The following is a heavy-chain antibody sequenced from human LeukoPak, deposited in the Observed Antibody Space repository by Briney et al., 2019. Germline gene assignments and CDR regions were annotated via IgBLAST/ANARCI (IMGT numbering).Heavy chain of an antibody. J-gene: IGHJ4*02. D-gene: IGHD5-18*01. CDR2: IRYDGSIK. V-gene: IGHV3-30*02. CDR1: GFIFSSYG. CDR3: AKDKYSPFDY. Sequence: GGSLRLSCAASGFIFSSYGMHWVRQDPGKGLEWVAFIRYDGSIKYYADSVKGRFTISRDSSKNTLYLQMNSLRAEDTAVYYCAKDKYSPFDYWGQGTLVTVSS.